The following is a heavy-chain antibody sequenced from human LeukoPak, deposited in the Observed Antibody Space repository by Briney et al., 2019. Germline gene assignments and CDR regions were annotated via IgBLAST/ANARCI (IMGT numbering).Heavy chain of an antibody. Sequence: GGSLRLSCAASGFTFSSYEMNWVRQAPGKGLEWVSYISSSGSTIYYADSVKGRFTISRDNAKNSLYLQMNSLRAEDTAVYYCARGWVTMIVVVIKGGFDYWGQGTLVTVSS. D-gene: IGHD3-22*01. CDR1: GFTFSSYE. CDR3: ARGWVTMIVVVIKGGFDY. CDR2: ISSSGSTI. V-gene: IGHV3-48*03. J-gene: IGHJ4*02.